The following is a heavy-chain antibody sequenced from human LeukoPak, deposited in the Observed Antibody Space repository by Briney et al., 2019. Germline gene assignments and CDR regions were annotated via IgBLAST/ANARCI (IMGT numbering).Heavy chain of an antibody. CDR3: ANQGNLPDSSGYYFDY. CDR2: IRYDGSNK. D-gene: IGHD3-22*01. J-gene: IGHJ4*02. Sequence: GGSLRLSCAASGFTFSSYGMHWVRQAPGKGLEWVAFIRYDGSNKYYADSVKGRFTISRDNSKNTLYLQMNSLRAEDTAVYYCANQGNLPDSSGYYFDYWGQGTLVTVSS. CDR1: GFTFSSYG. V-gene: IGHV3-30*02.